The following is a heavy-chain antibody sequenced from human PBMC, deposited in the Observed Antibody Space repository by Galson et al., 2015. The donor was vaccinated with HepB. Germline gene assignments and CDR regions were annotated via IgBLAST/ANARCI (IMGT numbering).Heavy chain of an antibody. Sequence: SLRLSCAVSGFTFSSYGFHWVRQAPDKGLEWVAAISYDGSNKYYADSVKGRFTISRDNSKNTLYLQMNSLRAEDAAVYYCARIHCCFDTSGYLSDYWGQGTLVTVSS. D-gene: IGHD3-22*01. CDR1: GFTFSSYG. CDR3: ARIHCCFDTSGYLSDY. V-gene: IGHV3-30*03. J-gene: IGHJ4*02. CDR2: ISYDGSNK.